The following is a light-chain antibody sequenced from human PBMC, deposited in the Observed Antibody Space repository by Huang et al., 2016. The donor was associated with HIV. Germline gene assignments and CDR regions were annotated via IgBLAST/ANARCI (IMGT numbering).Light chain of an antibody. Sequence: DIQMIQSPSSLSVSVGDRVTITCRASQSIDAYLNWYQCKPGRAPKLLIFATSDLQSGIPSRFSGSRSGTTFTLSISNLQPQDFATYFCQQSCYLPRTFGQGTKVEMK. CDR3: QQSCYLPRT. CDR1: QSIDAY. V-gene: IGKV1-39*01. CDR2: ATS. J-gene: IGKJ2*01.